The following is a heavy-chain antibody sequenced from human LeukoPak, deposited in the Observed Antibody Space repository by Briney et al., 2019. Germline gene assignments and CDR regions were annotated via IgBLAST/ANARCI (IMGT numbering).Heavy chain of an antibody. Sequence: GGSLRLSCAASGFTFDDYAMHWVRQAPGKGLEWVSSISSSSYIYYADSVKGRFTISRDNAKNSLYLQMNSLRAEDTAVYYCARDIVVGPTGYFDYWGQGTLVTVSS. D-gene: IGHD1-26*01. V-gene: IGHV3-69-1*01. CDR2: ISSSSYI. CDR3: ARDIVVGPTGYFDY. CDR1: GFTFDDYA. J-gene: IGHJ4*02.